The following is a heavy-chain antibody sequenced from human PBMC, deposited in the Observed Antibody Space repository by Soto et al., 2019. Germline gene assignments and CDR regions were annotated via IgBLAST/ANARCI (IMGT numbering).Heavy chain of an antibody. D-gene: IGHD6-19*01. V-gene: IGHV1-2*02. J-gene: IGHJ6*02. CDR2: INPSGGT. CDR3: ARGGSSGWPYYYGMDV. CDR1: VYNFTGYY. Sequence: ASVKVSRKASVYNFTGYYIQWVRQAPGQGPEWIGWINPSGGTNYAQRFQGRVTMTRDTSIRTAYMELSRLRYDDTAIYYCARGGSSGWPYYYGMDVWGLGATVTVSS.